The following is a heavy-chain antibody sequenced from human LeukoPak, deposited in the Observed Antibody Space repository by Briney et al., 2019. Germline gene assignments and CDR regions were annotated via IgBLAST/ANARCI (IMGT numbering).Heavy chain of an antibody. CDR1: GYTFTGYY. CDR3: AFYYYDSSGYDAFDI. Sequence: ASVKVSCKASGYTFTGYYMHWVRQAPGQGLEWMGWINPNSGGTNYAQKFQGRVTMTRDTSISTAYMELSRLRSDDTAAYYCAFYYYDSSGYDAFDIWGQGTMVTVSS. V-gene: IGHV1-2*02. D-gene: IGHD3-22*01. CDR2: INPNSGGT. J-gene: IGHJ3*02.